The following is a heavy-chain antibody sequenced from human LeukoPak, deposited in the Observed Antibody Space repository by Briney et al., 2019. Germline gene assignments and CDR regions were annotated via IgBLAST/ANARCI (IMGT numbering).Heavy chain of an antibody. D-gene: IGHD3-22*01. Sequence: SETLSLTCTVSGGSISSSSYYWGWIRQPPGKGLEWIGSIYYSGSTYYNPSLKSRVTISVDTSKKQFSLKLSSVTAADTAVYYCARRGEGTSMSRFDYWGQGTLVTVSS. CDR2: IYYSGST. J-gene: IGHJ4*02. CDR1: GGSISSSSYY. CDR3: ARRGEGTSMSRFDY. V-gene: IGHV4-39*01.